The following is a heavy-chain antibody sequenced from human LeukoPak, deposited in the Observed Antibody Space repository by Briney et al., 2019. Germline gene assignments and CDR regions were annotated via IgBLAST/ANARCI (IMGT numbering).Heavy chain of an antibody. CDR3: ARGRYGYSYGRALDY. D-gene: IGHD5-18*01. CDR2: VYYTGST. J-gene: IGHJ4*02. V-gene: IGHV4-39*07. Sequence: PSETLSLTCTVSGGSISSNSYYWGWIRQPPGKGLEWVGTVYYTGSTYYNPSLKSRVTISVDTSKNQFSLKLSSVTAADTAVYYCARGRYGYSYGRALDYWGQGTLVTVSS. CDR1: GGSISSNSYY.